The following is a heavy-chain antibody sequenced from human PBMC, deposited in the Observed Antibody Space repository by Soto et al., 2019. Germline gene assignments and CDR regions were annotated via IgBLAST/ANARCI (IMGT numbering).Heavy chain of an antibody. CDR2: IWYDGSNK. J-gene: IGHJ6*02. Sequence: GGSLRLSCAASGFTFSSYGMHWVRQAPGKGLEWVAVIWYDGSNKYYADSVKGRFTISRDNSKNTLYLQMNSLRDEDTAVYYCERGQYYDFWSGYQYYGMDVWGQGTTVTV. CDR1: GFTFSSYG. CDR3: ERGQYYDFWSGYQYYGMDV. V-gene: IGHV3-33*01. D-gene: IGHD3-3*01.